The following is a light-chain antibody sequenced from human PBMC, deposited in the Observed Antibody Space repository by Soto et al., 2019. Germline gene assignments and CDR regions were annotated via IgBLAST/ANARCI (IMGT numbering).Light chain of an antibody. J-gene: IGKJ4*01. CDR3: QQRSNWPLLT. CDR1: QSVSSY. Sequence: EIVVTQSPATLSLSPGERATLSCRASQSVSSYLAWYQQKPGQAPRLLIYDASNRATGIPARFSGSGSGTDSTLTISSLEPEDFAVYYCQQRSNWPLLTFGGGTKVDI. CDR2: DAS. V-gene: IGKV3-11*01.